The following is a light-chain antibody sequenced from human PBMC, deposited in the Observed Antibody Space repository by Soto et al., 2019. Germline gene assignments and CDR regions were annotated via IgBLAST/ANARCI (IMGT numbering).Light chain of an antibody. Sequence: DILLTHSPCTLSLSPGERVTLSCRASQSVTGSSIAWFQQKPGQAPRLLMYGASNRATGIPHRFSGSGSGTDFTLTISSLEPEDFAVYFCHQYGASPETFGQGTKVDIK. CDR3: HQYGASPET. CDR1: QSVTGSS. CDR2: GAS. J-gene: IGKJ1*01. V-gene: IGKV3-20*01.